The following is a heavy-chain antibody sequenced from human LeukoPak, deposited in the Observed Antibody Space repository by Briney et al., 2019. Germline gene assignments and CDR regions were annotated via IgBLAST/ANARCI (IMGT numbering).Heavy chain of an antibody. CDR1: GFTFSDYY. Sequence: GGSLRLSCAASGFTFSDYYMSWIHQAPGKGLEWVSYISSSGSTIYYADSVKGRFTISRDNAKNSLYLQMNSLRAEDTAVYYCARVSGYYYGSGSYSPVVDGMDVWGQGTTVTVSS. J-gene: IGHJ6*02. D-gene: IGHD3-10*01. CDR3: ARVSGYYYGSGSYSPVVDGMDV. V-gene: IGHV3-11*01. CDR2: ISSSGSTI.